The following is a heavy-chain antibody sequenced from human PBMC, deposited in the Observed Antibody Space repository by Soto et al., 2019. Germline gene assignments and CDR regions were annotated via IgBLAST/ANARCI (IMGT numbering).Heavy chain of an antibody. CDR1: AGPLISKA. D-gene: IGHD4-4*01. CDR2: IIPIFGTA. V-gene: IGHV1-69*01. J-gene: IGHJ6*02. CDR3: ASHPVTTWIPERYHYAMDV. Sequence: SVQEACRASAGPLISKAISWVRQAVPKGVEWMGGIIPIFGTANYAQKFHGRVTTTADESTTTAYMEMSSLSSEDTAVYYCASHPVTTWIPERYHYAMDVCGQRTTVTVSS.